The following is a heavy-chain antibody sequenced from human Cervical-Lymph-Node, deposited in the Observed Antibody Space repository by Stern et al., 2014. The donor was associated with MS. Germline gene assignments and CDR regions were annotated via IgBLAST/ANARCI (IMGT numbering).Heavy chain of an antibody. Sequence: QLVESGPGLVKPSETLSLTCTVSGGSISSSSYYWGWIRQPPGKGLEWIGSIYYGGSTYYTPSLKSRVTIPVDTSKNQFSLKLSSVTAADTAVYYCARHCTSCPLGWGQGTLVTVSS. D-gene: IGHD2-2*01. V-gene: IGHV4-39*01. J-gene: IGHJ4*02. CDR1: GGSISSSSYY. CDR2: IYYGGST. CDR3: ARHCTSCPLG.